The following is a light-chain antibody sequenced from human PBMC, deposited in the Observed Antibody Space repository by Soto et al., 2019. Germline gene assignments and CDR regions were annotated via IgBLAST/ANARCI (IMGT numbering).Light chain of an antibody. J-gene: IGKJ4*01. CDR1: QAISNY. CDR2: AAS. Sequence: IQLTQSPSFLSASVGNRVTITCRASQAISNYLAWYQQKPGKAPKLLIYAASTLQSGVSSRFRGSGSGTAFTLTISSLQPEDFATYYCQQPNTFPLTFGGGAMVDIK. CDR3: QQPNTFPLT. V-gene: IGKV1-9*01.